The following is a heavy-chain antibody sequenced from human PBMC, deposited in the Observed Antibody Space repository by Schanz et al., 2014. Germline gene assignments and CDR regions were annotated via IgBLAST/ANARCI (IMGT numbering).Heavy chain of an antibody. J-gene: IGHJ3*02. CDR2: INAHTGNT. CDR3: ARVHIATYHYNSPGAFDI. CDR1: GYIFGSHG. D-gene: IGHD3-10*01. V-gene: IGHV1-18*01. Sequence: QLMQSGSEVRKPGASVKVSCKASGYIFGSHGMTWVRQAPGQGPELMGWINAHTGNTQYAQKFQGRVNMTRDTVTTTVHLELTRLRTDDTAIYYCARVHIATYHYNSPGAFDIWRQGTWVTVSS.